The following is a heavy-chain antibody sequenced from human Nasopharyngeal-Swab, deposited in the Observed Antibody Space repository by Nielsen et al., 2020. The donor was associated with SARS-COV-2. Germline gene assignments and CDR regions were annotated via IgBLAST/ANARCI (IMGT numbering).Heavy chain of an antibody. CDR3: AREQLRDDAFDI. V-gene: IGHV1-46*01. J-gene: IGHJ3*02. CDR1: GYTFTSYY. Sequence: ASVKVSCKASGYTFTSYYMHWVRQAPGQGLEWMGIINPSGGSTSYAQKFQGRVAMTRDTSTSTVYMELSSLRSEDTAVYYCAREQLRDDAFDIWGQGTMVTVSS. D-gene: IGHD1-1*01. CDR2: INPSGGST.